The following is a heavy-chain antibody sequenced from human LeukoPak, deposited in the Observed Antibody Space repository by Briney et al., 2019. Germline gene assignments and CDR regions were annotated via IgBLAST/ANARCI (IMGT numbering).Heavy chain of an antibody. Sequence: KPGGSLRLSCAASGFTFSSYSMNWVRQAPGKGLEWVSSISSSSSYIYYADLVKGRFTISRDNAKNSLYLQMNSLRAEDTAVYYCARETRGWSLLDFDYWGQGTLVTVSS. CDR3: ARETRGWSLLDFDY. V-gene: IGHV3-21*01. D-gene: IGHD6-19*01. CDR1: GFTFSSYS. CDR2: ISSSSSYI. J-gene: IGHJ4*02.